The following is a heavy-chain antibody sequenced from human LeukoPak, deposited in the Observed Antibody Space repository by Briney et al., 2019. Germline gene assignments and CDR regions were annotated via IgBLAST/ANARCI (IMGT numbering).Heavy chain of an antibody. V-gene: IGHV4-59*01. CDR2: IYYTGST. CDR1: GGSISSYY. D-gene: IGHD3-22*01. J-gene: IGHJ4*02. CDR3: ARSRGYKYDSSGYFHFDF. Sequence: PSETLSLTCTVSGGSISSYYWSWIRHPPGKGLEYIGYIYYTGSTNYNPSLKSRVTISIDTSKNQFSLRLSSVTAADTAVYYCARSRGYKYDSSGYFHFDFWGQGTLVTVSS.